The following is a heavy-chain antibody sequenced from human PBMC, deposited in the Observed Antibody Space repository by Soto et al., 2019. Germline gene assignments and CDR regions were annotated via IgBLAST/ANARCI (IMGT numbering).Heavy chain of an antibody. V-gene: IGHV1-69*12. CDR1: GGTFNSYV. D-gene: IGHD5-12*01. Sequence: QVQLVQSGAEVKKPGSSVKVSCKASGGTFNSYVFNWVRQAPGQGLEWMGGIISIFGTPNYGQKFQGRVTITADESTSTGFMELSSLTSEDTAIYYCARDLGSGYDPGDYWGQATLVTVS. CDR2: IISIFGTP. CDR3: ARDLGSGYDPGDY. J-gene: IGHJ4*02.